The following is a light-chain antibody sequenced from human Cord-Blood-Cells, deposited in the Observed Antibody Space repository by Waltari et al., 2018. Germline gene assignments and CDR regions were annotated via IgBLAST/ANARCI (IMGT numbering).Light chain of an antibody. CDR3: QQRSNWPPIT. CDR1: QSVSRY. J-gene: IGKJ5*01. Sequence: ELVLTPSPATLPLSQGERATLPCRASQSVSRYLAWYHQKPGQAPSLLIYDASNRATGIPARVSGSGSGTDFTLTISSLEPEDFAVYYCQQRSNWPPITFGQGTRPEIK. V-gene: IGKV3-11*01. CDR2: DAS.